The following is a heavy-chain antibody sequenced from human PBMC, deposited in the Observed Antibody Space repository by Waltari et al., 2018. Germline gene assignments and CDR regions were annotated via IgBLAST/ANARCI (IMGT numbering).Heavy chain of an antibody. D-gene: IGHD3-3*01. CDR3: TRGTTYYDFWSGYWYYMDV. CDR1: GYTFTGYY. CDR2: ICTNSGGT. J-gene: IGHJ6*03. Sequence: QVQLVQSVSEVKKPAASVTVSCKASGYTFTGYYMHWVRQAPGQGLEWMGGICTNSGGTNKAQKVQGRVTMTRDTSISTAYMELSRLTSDDTAVYYWTRGTTYYDFWSGYWYYMDVWGKETTVTISS. V-gene: IGHV1-2*02.